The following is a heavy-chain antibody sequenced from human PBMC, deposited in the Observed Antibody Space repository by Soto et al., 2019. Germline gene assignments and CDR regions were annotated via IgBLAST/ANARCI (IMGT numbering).Heavy chain of an antibody. CDR2: INHSGRT. Sequence: SETLSLTCTVSGGSISSSGYYWSWIRQPPGKGLEWIGEINHSGRTNYNPSLKSRTTISADTSKNQFSLKVNSVTAADTAVYYCARAPYYDILTGMRWSYYFDSWGQGIQVTVSS. CDR3: ARAPYYDILTGMRWSYYFDS. V-gene: IGHV4-61*08. J-gene: IGHJ4*02. CDR1: GGSISSSGYY. D-gene: IGHD3-9*01.